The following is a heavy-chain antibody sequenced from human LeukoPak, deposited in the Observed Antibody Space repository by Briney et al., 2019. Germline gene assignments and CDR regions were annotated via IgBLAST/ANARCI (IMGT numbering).Heavy chain of an antibody. CDR2: MNPNSGNT. Sequence: GSSVKVSCKASGGTFSSYAISWVRQAPGQGLEWMGWMNPNSGNTGYAQKFQGRVTITRNTSISTAYMELSSLRSEDTAVYYCARGERVMSWFGELFQPTWFDPWGRGTLVTVSS. CDR3: ARGERVMSWFGELFQPTWFDP. J-gene: IGHJ5*02. CDR1: GGTFSSYA. D-gene: IGHD3-10*01. V-gene: IGHV1-8*03.